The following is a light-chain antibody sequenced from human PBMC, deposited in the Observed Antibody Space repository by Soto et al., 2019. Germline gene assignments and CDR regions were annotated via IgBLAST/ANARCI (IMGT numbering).Light chain of an antibody. J-gene: IGKJ5*01. CDR1: QGISSY. CDR2: AAS. CDR3: QQLTPRA. V-gene: IGKV1-9*01. Sequence: DIQLTQSPSFLSASVGDRVTITCRASQGISSYLAWYQQKPGKAPKLLIYAASTLQSGVPSRFSGSGSGTEFTLTISSLQPEDFATYYCQQLTPRAFGQGTRLEIK.